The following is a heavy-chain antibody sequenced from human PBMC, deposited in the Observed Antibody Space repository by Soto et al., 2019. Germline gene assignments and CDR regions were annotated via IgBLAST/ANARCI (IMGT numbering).Heavy chain of an antibody. CDR3: ARDRALNSGSYWVDY. D-gene: IGHD1-26*01. J-gene: IGHJ4*02. CDR1: GGSISSGVYY. CDR2: IYYSGST. Sequence: PSETLSLTCTVSGGSISSGVYYWSWIRQHPGKGMEWIGYIYYSGSTYYNPSLKSRVTISVDTSKNQFSLKLSSVTAADTAVYYCARDRALNSGSYWVDYWGQRTLVTVSS. V-gene: IGHV4-31*03.